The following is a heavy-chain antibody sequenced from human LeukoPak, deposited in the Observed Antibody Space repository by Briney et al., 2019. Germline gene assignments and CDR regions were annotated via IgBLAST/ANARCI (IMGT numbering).Heavy chain of an antibody. CDR1: GYSFTSYW. CDR3: ARQGRDYVWGSYRYTEEG. CDR2: IYPGDSDT. Sequence: GESLKISCKGSGYSFTSYWIGWVRQMPGKGLEWMGIIYPGDSDTRYSPSFQGQVTISADKSISTAYLQWSSLKASDTAMYYCARQGRDYVWGSYRYTEEGWGQGTLVTVSS. J-gene: IGHJ4*02. V-gene: IGHV5-51*01. D-gene: IGHD3-16*02.